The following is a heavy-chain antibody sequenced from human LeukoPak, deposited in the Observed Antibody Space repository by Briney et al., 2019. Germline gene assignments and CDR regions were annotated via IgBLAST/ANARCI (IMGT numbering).Heavy chain of an antibody. CDR1: GFTFSDYY. CDR2: ISSSGSTI. J-gene: IGHJ5*01. Sequence: KTGGSLRLSCAASGFTFSDYYMSWIRQAPGKGLEWVSYISSSGSTIYYADSVKGRFTISRDNAKNSLYLQMNSLRAEDTAVYYCARERRDSSSWFDYWGQGTLVTVSS. V-gene: IGHV3-11*01. CDR3: ARERRDSSSWFDY. D-gene: IGHD6-13*01.